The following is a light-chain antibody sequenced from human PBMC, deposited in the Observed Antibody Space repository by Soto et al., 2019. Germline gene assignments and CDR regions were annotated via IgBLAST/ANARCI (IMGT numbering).Light chain of an antibody. CDR1: QGISRS. CDR2: DAS. CDR3: QQSSSTPRT. V-gene: IGKV1-39*01. J-gene: IGKJ1*01. Sequence: DIEMTQSPSSLSASVGDRVTITCRASQGISRSLNWYQQKPGKAPKLLIYDASILVSGVPARFSGGGSGTEFTLTISSLQREDFATYYCQQSSSTPRTFGQGTKVEVK.